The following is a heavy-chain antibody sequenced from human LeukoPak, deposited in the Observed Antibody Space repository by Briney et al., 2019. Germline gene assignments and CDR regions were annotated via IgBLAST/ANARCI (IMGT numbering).Heavy chain of an antibody. CDR1: GGSISSSSYY. Sequence: ASETLSLTCTVSGGSISSSSYYWGWIRQPPGKGLEWIGSIYYSGSTYYNPSLKSRVTISVDTSKNQFSLKLSSVTAADTAVYYCARDLPGYSYRGRDAFDIWGQGTMVTVSS. CDR2: IYYSGST. J-gene: IGHJ3*02. D-gene: IGHD5-18*01. V-gene: IGHV4-39*07. CDR3: ARDLPGYSYRGRDAFDI.